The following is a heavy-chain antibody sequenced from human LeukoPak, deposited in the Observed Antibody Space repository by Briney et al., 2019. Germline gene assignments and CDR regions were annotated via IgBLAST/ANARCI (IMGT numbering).Heavy chain of an antibody. V-gene: IGHV3-23*01. J-gene: IGHJ4*02. CDR3: AKDRRRWLQMGLFDY. CDR1: GFTFSSYA. CDR2: ISGSGGST. Sequence: QTGGSLRLSCAASGFTFSSYAMSWVRQAPGKGLEWVSAISGSGGSTYYADSVKGRFTISRDNSKNTLYLQMNSLRAEDTAVYYCAKDRRRWLQMGLFDYWGQGTLVTVSS. D-gene: IGHD5-24*01.